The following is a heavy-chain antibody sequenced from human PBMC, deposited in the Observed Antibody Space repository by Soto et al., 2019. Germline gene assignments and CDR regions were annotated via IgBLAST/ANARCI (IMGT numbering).Heavy chain of an antibody. J-gene: IGHJ5*02. CDR2: IYYSGST. CDR1: GGSISSGDYY. Sequence: SETLSLTCTVSGGSISSGDYYWSWIRQPPGKGLEWIGYIYYSGSTYYNPSLKSRVTISVDTSKNQSSLKLSSVTAADTAVYYCARGGYYSSGYYYLGNQGFDPWGQGTLVTVSS. V-gene: IGHV4-30-4*01. D-gene: IGHD3-22*01. CDR3: ARGGYYSSGYYYLGNQGFDP.